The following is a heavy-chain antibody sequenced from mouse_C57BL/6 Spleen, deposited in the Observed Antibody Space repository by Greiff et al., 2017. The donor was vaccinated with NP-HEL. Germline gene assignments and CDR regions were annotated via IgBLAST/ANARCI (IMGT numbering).Heavy chain of an antibody. Sequence: EVHLVESGPGLVKPSQSLSLTCSVTGYSITSGYYWNWIRQFPGNKLEWMGYISYDGSNNYNPSLKNRISITRDTSKNQFFLKLNSVTTEDTATYYCARDRGTVVADYAMDYWGQGTSVTVSS. V-gene: IGHV3-6*01. D-gene: IGHD1-1*01. J-gene: IGHJ4*01. CDR3: ARDRGTVVADYAMDY. CDR2: ISYDGSN. CDR1: GYSITSGYY.